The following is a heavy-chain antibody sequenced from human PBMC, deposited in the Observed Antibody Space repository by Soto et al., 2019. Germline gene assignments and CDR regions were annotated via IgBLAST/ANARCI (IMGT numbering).Heavy chain of an antibody. J-gene: IGHJ4*02. Sequence: QVQLQESGPGLVKPSDTLSLTCAVSGYSISSSNWWGWIRQPPGKGLEWIGYIYYSGTTYYNPSLTSRVIMSVDTSKNQFSLKLTSVTAVDTAVYYCARREIQGPIDYWGQGTLVTVSS. D-gene: IGHD1-26*01. CDR3: ARREIQGPIDY. V-gene: IGHV4-28*01. CDR1: GYSISSSNW. CDR2: IYYSGTT.